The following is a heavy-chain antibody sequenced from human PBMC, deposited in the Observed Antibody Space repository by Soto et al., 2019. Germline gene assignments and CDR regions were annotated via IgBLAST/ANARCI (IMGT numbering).Heavy chain of an antibody. CDR2: INIGTGYT. CDR3: ARSQNYGSGAYSDY. J-gene: IGHJ4*02. D-gene: IGHD3-10*01. Sequence: QVHLEQSGAEVKKPGASVKVSCKASGYTFTRSLTHRVRQAPGQSLEWMGWINIGTGYTKISQRFQGRVSFARDTYASTAYMELSSLRSEATAVYYCARSQNYGSGAYSDYWGQGTLVTISS. V-gene: IGHV1-3*04. CDR1: GYTFTRSL.